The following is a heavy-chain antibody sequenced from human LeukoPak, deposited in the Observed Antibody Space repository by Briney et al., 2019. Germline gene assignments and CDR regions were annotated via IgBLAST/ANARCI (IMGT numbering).Heavy chain of an antibody. Sequence: SETLSLTCTVSGGSVSSDSYYWSWIRQPPGKKLEWIGYIHNSGNTNYNPSLKSRVTMSVDTSKNQFSLKLSSVTAADTAVYYCARDRYALTFDYWGQGTLVTVSS. CDR1: GGSVSSDSYY. D-gene: IGHD3-16*01. J-gene: IGHJ4*02. CDR2: IHNSGNT. CDR3: ARDRYALTFDY. V-gene: IGHV4-61*01.